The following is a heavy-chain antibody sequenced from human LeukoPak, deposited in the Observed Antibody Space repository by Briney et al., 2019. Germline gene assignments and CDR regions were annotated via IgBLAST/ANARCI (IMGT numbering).Heavy chain of an antibody. V-gene: IGHV4-59*01. CDR2: IYYSGST. CDR3: ARGLYDSSGENAFDI. D-gene: IGHD3-22*01. Sequence: PSETLSLTCTVSDGSISGYHWSWIRQPPGKGLEWIGYIYYSGSTNYNPSLKSRVTISVDTSKNQFSLKLSSVTAADTAVYYCARGLYDSSGENAFDIWGQGTMVTVSS. CDR1: DGSISGYH. J-gene: IGHJ3*02.